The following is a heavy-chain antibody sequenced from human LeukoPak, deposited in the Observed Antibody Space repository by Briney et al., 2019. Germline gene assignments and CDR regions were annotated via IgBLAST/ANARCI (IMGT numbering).Heavy chain of an antibody. J-gene: IGHJ6*03. CDR3: ASTAGYCSSTSCYTYYYYYMDV. D-gene: IGHD2-2*02. CDR2: ISSSSSYI. CDR1: GFTFSSYS. V-gene: IGHV3-21*01. Sequence: KTGGSLRLSCAASGFTFSSYSVNWVRQAPGKGLEWVSSISSSSSYIYYADSVKGRFTISRDNAKNSLYLQMNSLRAEDTAVYYCASTAGYCSSTSCYTYYYYYMDVWGKGTTVTVSS.